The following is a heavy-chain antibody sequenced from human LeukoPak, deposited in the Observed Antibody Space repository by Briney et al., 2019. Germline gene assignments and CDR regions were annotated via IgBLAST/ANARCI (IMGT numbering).Heavy chain of an antibody. CDR1: VAPSAGGYTS. CDR3: PRGTTVRGIDYAMKFSVVY. D-gene: IGHD1-26*01. CDR2: IYNSGIT. J-gene: IGHJ4*02. Sequence: SETLSLALSVVAPSAGGYTSGPVRQPPGKGLEWIGYIYNSGITNHNPSLKSRVTISVDTSKNQFSLKLSSMTAAETAVYYCPRGTTVRGIDYAMKFSVVYWGQGTQVTVSS. V-gene: IGHV4-61*08.